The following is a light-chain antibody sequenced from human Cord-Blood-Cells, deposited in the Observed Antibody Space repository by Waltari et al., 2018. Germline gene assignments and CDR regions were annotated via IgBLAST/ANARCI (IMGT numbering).Light chain of an antibody. CDR3: CSYAGSYTLV. CDR2: DVS. CDR1: SRDVRGSNY. V-gene: IGLV2-11*01. J-gene: IGLJ1*01. Sequence: QSALTQPRSVSGSPGQSVTISCTGTSRDVRGSNYLSWYQQHPGQAPKLMIYDVSKRPSGVPDRFSGSKSGNTASLTISGLQAEDEADYYCCSYAGSYTLVFGTGTKVTVL.